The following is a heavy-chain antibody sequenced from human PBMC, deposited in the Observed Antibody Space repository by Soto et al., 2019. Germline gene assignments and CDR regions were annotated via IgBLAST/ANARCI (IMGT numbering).Heavy chain of an antibody. CDR1: GCTFTGYY. CDR2: INPNSGGT. V-gene: IGHV1-2*02. CDR3: ARGRYGGYVKAFDY. D-gene: IGHD5-12*01. J-gene: IGHJ4*02. Sequence: ASVKVSCKASGCTFTGYYMHWVRQAPGQGLEWMGWINPNSGGTNYAQKFQGRVTMTRDTSISTAYMELSRLRSDDTAVYYCARGRYGGYVKAFDYWGQGTLVTVSS.